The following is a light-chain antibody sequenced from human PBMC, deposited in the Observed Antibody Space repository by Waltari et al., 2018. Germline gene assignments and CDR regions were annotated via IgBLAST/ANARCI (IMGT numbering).Light chain of an antibody. Sequence: EIVMTQSPGTLSLSPGERATLSCRASQSVTSRNLAWYQQKPGQAPRLLIYGASSRATGIPDRFSDSGSGTDFTLSISSLEPEDFAVYYCQQYGSSPETFGQGTKVEIK. CDR2: GAS. CDR1: QSVTSRN. CDR3: QQYGSSPET. V-gene: IGKV3-20*01. J-gene: IGKJ1*01.